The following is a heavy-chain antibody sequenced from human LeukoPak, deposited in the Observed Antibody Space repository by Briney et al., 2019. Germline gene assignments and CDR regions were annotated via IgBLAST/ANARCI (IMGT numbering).Heavy chain of an antibody. D-gene: IGHD4-17*01. J-gene: IGHJ4*02. CDR1: GFTFSSYS. Sequence: PGGSLRLSCAASGFTFSSYSMNWARQAPGKGLEWVSSISSSSSYIYYADSVKGRFTISRDNAKNSLYLQMNSLRAEGTAIYYCTRVPYGDYWSSDYWGQGTLVTVSS. CDR2: ISSSSSYI. CDR3: TRVPYGDYWSSDY. V-gene: IGHV3-21*03.